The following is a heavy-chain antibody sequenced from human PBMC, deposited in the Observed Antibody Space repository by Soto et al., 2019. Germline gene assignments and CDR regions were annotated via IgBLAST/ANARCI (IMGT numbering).Heavy chain of an antibody. D-gene: IGHD1-1*01. Sequence: QVQVQESRPGLVKPSETLSLTCTVSGGSLSSHYWSWIRQSPGKGLEWIGYIYFTGYTNYNPSLKNRVTISVDTSKSQFSLSLNSVTAADTAVYYCATVATTSPEVFDYWGQGTLVSVSS. J-gene: IGHJ4*02. V-gene: IGHV4-59*11. CDR2: IYFTGYT. CDR3: ATVATTSPEVFDY. CDR1: GGSLSSHY.